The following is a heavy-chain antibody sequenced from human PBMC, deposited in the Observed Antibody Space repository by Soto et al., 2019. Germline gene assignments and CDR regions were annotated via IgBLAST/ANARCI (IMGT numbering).Heavy chain of an antibody. CDR2: ISSGGGTI. Sequence: QVQLVESGGGLVKPGGSLRLSCAASGFTFSDYYMSWIRQAPGKGLGWVSYISSGGGTIYYADSVKGRFTISRDNAKSSLYLLMNSLRAEDTAVYYCAREYCSGGSCYQYFQHWGQGTLVTVSS. CDR3: AREYCSGGSCYQYFQH. D-gene: IGHD2-15*01. CDR1: GFTFSDYY. V-gene: IGHV3-11*01. J-gene: IGHJ1*01.